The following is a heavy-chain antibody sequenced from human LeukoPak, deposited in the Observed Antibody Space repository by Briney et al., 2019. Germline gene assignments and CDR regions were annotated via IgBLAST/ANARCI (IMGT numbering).Heavy chain of an antibody. CDR3: ARGGNYYGSGSPDY. Sequence: GGSLRLSCAASGFTFSTYEMNWVRQAPGKGLEWLSYISSSGSTIYYADSVKGRFTISRDNSKNTLYLQMNSLRVEDTAVYYCARGGNYYGSGSPDYWGQGTLVTVSS. D-gene: IGHD3-10*01. CDR2: ISSSGSTI. CDR1: GFTFSTYE. J-gene: IGHJ4*02. V-gene: IGHV3-48*03.